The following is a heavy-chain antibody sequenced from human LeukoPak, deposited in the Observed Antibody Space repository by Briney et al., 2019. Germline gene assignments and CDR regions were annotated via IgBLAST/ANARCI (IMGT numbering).Heavy chain of an antibody. CDR3: ARGLVVPAARRTNWFDP. V-gene: IGHV1-8*01. Sequence: ASVKVSCKASGYTFTSYDINWVRQATGQGLEWMGWMNPNSGNTGYAQKFQGRVTMTRNTSISTAYMELSSLRSEDTAVYYCARGLVVPAARRTNWFDPWGQGTLVTVSS. CDR2: MNPNSGNT. D-gene: IGHD2-2*01. CDR1: GYTFTSYD. J-gene: IGHJ5*02.